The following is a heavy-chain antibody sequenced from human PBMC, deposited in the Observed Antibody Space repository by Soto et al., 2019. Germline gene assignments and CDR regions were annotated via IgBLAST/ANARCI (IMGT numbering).Heavy chain of an antibody. CDR2: VYYSGST. Sequence: QVQLQESGPGLVKPSETLSLTCTVSGASISSYYWSWIRQPPGKGLEWIGYVYYSGSTNYNPSLMSRVTIAVDTPKNQCSLKLSSVPAADTAMYYCARDTTPSLWGQGTLVTVSS. J-gene: IGHJ4*02. D-gene: IGHD1-1*01. V-gene: IGHV4-59*01. CDR1: GASISSYY. CDR3: ARDTTPSL.